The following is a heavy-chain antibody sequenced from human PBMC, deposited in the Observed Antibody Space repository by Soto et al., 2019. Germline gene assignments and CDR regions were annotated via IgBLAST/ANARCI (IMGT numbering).Heavy chain of an antibody. D-gene: IGHD3-3*01. J-gene: IGHJ4*02. Sequence: ASVKVSCKASGYTFTSYGISWVRQAPGQGLEWMGWISAYNGNTNYAQKLQGRVTMTTDTSTSTAYMELRSLRSDDTAVYYCACFLSRFLEWLGLFYWGQGTLVPVSS. CDR2: ISAYNGNT. CDR1: GYTFTSYG. CDR3: ACFLSRFLEWLGLFY. V-gene: IGHV1-18*01.